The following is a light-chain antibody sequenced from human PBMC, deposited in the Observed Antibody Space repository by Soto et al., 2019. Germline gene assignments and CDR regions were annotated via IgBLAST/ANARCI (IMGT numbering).Light chain of an antibody. Sequence: ALTQPPSASGSPGQSVTISCTGTGSDVGGYNYVSWYQQHPGKAPKLMIYEVSKRPSGVPDRFSGSKSGNTASLTVSGLQAEDEADYYCSSYAGSNNYVFGTGTKVTVL. J-gene: IGLJ1*01. CDR2: EVS. V-gene: IGLV2-8*01. CDR3: SSYAGSNNYV. CDR1: GSDVGGYNY.